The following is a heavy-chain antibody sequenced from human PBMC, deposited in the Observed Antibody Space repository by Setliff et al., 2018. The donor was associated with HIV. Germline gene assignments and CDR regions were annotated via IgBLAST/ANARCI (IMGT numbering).Heavy chain of an antibody. CDR2: VIPIFGTA. V-gene: IGHV1-69*13. J-gene: IGHJ4*02. CDR3: AKYAIAAPYYFDY. D-gene: IGHD2-8*01. CDR1: GGTFSNYA. Sequence: SLKVSCKASGGTFSNYAISWVRQAPGRGLEWMGGVIPIFGTANYAQNFQGRVTITADESTSTAYVELRSLTSEDTAIYYCAKYAIAAPYYFDYWGQGTLVTVSS.